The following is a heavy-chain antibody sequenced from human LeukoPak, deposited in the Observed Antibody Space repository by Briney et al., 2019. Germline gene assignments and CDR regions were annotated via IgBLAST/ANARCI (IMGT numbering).Heavy chain of an antibody. D-gene: IGHD2-8*01. Sequence: GASVKVSCKASGLTLTTIYMHWVRQAPGQGLEWMAVLYPGGDRAIYAQRFQGRLTLTRDTSTNTVCMEVSSLASEDTAVYYCASEVPRTSRFDHWGQGTLVTVSS. CDR1: GLTLTTIY. J-gene: IGHJ4*02. V-gene: IGHV1-46*01. CDR2: LYPGGDRA. CDR3: ASEVPRTSRFDH.